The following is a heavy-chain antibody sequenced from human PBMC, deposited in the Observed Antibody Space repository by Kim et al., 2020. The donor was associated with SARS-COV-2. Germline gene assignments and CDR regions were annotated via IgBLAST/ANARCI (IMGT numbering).Heavy chain of an antibody. D-gene: IGHD1-26*01. Sequence: TYYADSVKGRFTISRDNSKNTLYLQMNSLSAEDTAVYYCAKDYVSGSYYYWGQGTLVTVSS. CDR2: T. J-gene: IGHJ4*02. V-gene: IGHV3-23*01. CDR3: AKDYVSGSYYY.